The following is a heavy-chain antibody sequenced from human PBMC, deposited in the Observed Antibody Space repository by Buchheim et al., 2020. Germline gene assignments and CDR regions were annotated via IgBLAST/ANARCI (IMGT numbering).Heavy chain of an antibody. CDR3: ARGYYGDYILQSYYFHY. Sequence: EVQLVDSGGGLVKPGESLRLSCAASGFTFSSYSMNWVRQAPGKGLEWISSISGSSKFIYYADSVKGRFTISRDNAKNSLFLQMGNLRAEDTAVYFCARGYYGDYILQSYYFHYWGQGTL. V-gene: IGHV3-21*01. D-gene: IGHD4-17*01. CDR1: GFTFSSYS. CDR2: ISGSSKFI. J-gene: IGHJ4*02.